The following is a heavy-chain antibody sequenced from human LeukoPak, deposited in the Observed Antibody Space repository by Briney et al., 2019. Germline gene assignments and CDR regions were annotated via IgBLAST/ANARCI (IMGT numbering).Heavy chain of an antibody. D-gene: IGHD3-16*01. J-gene: IGHJ4*02. CDR3: ARDFDWGPDY. V-gene: IGHV1-2*02. Sequence: ASVKVSCKASGFTFTDHYMHWVRQAPGQGLEWMGWINSKSGVTFYAQQFQDRITVTRDTSISTMYLELNRLTSADTAIYCCARDFDWGPDYWGPGTLVAVSS. CDR2: INSKSGVT. CDR1: GFTFTDHY.